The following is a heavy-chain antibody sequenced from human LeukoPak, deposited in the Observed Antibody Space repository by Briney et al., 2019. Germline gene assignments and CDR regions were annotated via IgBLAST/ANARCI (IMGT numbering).Heavy chain of an antibody. CDR2: MNPNSGNT. CDR3: ARGAVDYGDYLPKYYYYMDV. J-gene: IGHJ6*03. D-gene: IGHD4-17*01. Sequence: ASVKVSCKASGYTFTSYDINWVRQATGQGLEWMGWMNPNSGNTGYAQKFQGRVTITRNTSISTAYMELSSLRSEDTAVYYCARGAVDYGDYLPKYYYYMDVWGKGTTVTVSS. CDR1: GYTFTSYD. V-gene: IGHV1-8*03.